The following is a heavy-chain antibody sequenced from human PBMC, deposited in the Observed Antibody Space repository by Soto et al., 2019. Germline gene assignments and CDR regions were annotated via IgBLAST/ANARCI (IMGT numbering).Heavy chain of an antibody. V-gene: IGHV3-7*01. CDR3: TRWGAYYFDY. CDR2: INQDGSEK. J-gene: IGHJ4*02. D-gene: IGHD3-16*01. CDR1: GFTFSNYW. Sequence: EVQLVESGGGLVQPGGSLRLSCVASGFTFSNYWMNWVRQAPGKGLEWVANINQDGSEKYYVDYVKRRFTISRYNAKNALNLQMNSRRAEDTAVYYCTRWGAYYFDYWGQGSLVTVSS.